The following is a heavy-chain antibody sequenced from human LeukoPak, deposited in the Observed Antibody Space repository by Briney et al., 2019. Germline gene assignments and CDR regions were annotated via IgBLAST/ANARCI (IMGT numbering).Heavy chain of an antibody. D-gene: IGHD3-10*01. CDR3: ASRHYPWYMDV. V-gene: IGHV4-34*01. Sequence: SETLSLTCAVYGGSFSTYYWSWIRQTPGRGLEWIGEINHSGSTNYNPSLKSRVSISIDTSKIEFSLKLSSVTAADTAVYYCASRHYPWYMDVWGKGTTVTVSS. J-gene: IGHJ6*03. CDR2: INHSGST. CDR1: GGSFSTYY.